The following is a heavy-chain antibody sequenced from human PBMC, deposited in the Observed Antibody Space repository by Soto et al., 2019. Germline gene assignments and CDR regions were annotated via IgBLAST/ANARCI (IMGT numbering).Heavy chain of an antibody. CDR3: ARLYCISTSCYLGMDV. J-gene: IGHJ6*02. Sequence: QVQLVQSGAEVKKPGASVKVSCKASGYTFTSYGISWVRQAPGQGLEWMGWISAYHGNTNYAQNLPGRVTMTTDTSTSTAYMELRSLRSDDTAVYYCARLYCISTSCYLGMDVWGQGTTVTVSS. D-gene: IGHD2-2*01. CDR2: ISAYHGNT. CDR1: GYTFTSYG. V-gene: IGHV1-18*01.